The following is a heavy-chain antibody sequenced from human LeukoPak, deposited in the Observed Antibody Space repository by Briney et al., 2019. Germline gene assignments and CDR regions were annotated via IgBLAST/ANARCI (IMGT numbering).Heavy chain of an antibody. Sequence: GGSLRLSCAASEFTFSIYAMTWVRQAPGKGLEWVSTISGSGGSTHYADSVKGRFTISRDNSKNTLYLQINSLRAEDTAVYYCLRGYSYGWFDPWGQGTLVTVSS. V-gene: IGHV3-23*01. CDR2: ISGSGGST. J-gene: IGHJ5*02. CDR3: LRGYSYGWFDP. D-gene: IGHD5-18*01. CDR1: EFTFSIYA.